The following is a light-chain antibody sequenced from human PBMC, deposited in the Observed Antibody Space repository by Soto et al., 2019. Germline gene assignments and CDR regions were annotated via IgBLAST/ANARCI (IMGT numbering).Light chain of an antibody. CDR1: QSVSNNY. Sequence: EVVLTQSPGTLSLSPGERATLSCRASQSVSNNYLAWYQQKPGQSPKLLIFGSSDRATRIPDRFSGSGSGTNFTLTISSLEPEDFAVYYCQQYCSSPPYTFGQGTKLEIK. CDR3: QQYCSSPPYT. CDR2: GSS. J-gene: IGKJ2*01. V-gene: IGKV3-20*01.